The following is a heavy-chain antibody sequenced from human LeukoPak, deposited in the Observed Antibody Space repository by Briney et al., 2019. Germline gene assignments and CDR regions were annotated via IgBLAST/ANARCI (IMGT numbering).Heavy chain of an antibody. J-gene: IGHJ5*01. V-gene: IGHV3-74*01. D-gene: IGHD3-10*01. Sequence: PGGSLRLSCAASGFTFSSYWMHWFRQAPGKGLVWVSRINSGGSSTNYADSVKGRFTISRDNAKSTLYLQMNSLRAEDTAVYYCARDVGRTYYYGSGTYYPDSWGQGTLVTVSS. CDR2: INSGGSST. CDR1: GFTFSSYW. CDR3: ARDVGRTYYYGSGTYYPDS.